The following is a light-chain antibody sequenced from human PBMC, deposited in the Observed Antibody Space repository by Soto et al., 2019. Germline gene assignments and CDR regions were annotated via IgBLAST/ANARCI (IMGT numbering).Light chain of an antibody. V-gene: IGLV2-11*01. J-gene: IGLJ3*02. CDR2: DVS. Sequence: QSALTQPRSVSGSPGQSVTISCTGTSSEVGGYHFVSWYQQHPGKAPKLMIYDVSKRPSGVPDRFSGSKSGNTASLTISGLQAEDEADQYGGSYAGSYTWRFGGGTKRTVL. CDR1: SSEVGGYHF. CDR3: GSYAGSYTWR.